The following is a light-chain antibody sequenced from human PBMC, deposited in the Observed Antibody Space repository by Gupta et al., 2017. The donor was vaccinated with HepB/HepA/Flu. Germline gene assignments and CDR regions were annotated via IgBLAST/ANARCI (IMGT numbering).Light chain of an antibody. J-gene: IGLJ1*01. V-gene: IGLV3-25*03. CDR3: QSADSSGTYV. CDR2: KDS. CDR1: ALPKQY. Sequence: LPQPPPVSVAPGQTARITCSGDALPKQYAYWYQQKPGQAPVLVIYKDSERPPGIPERFSGSSSGTTVTLTISGVQAEDEADYYCQSADSSGTYVFGTGTKVTVL.